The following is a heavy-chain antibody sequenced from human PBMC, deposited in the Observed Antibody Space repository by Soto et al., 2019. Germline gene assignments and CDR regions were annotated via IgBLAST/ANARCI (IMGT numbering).Heavy chain of an antibody. D-gene: IGHD3-3*02. CDR2: IMPVFATP. J-gene: IGHJ6*02. Sequence: QVQLVQSGAEVKKPGYSVKVSCKASGGTFSTSAISWVRQAPGQGLEWVGGIMPVFATPDYAQKFQGRVTISADESTTTAYLELTSLRTDDTAVYYCARDKDRQQLGGNYYYILDVWGQGTAIIVSS. CDR3: ARDKDRQQLGGNYYYILDV. V-gene: IGHV1-69*12. CDR1: GGTFSTSA.